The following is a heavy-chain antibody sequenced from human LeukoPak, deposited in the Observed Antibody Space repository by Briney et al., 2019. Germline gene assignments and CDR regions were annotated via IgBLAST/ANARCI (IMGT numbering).Heavy chain of an antibody. V-gene: IGHV3-21*01. CDR1: GLTFSSYS. CDR2: IISSGSYI. D-gene: IGHD6-13*01. CDR3: AKYSSSWYGTVEEGEDHFSLDV. Sequence: PGGSLRPSCAASGLTFSSYSMNWFRKAQGKGLEGVSSIISSGSYIFNDDGVTGCFTSSRDNGKTSLYLQMNSMRAEDTARYLCAKYSSSWYGTVEEGEDHFSLDVWGQGTPVTVSS. J-gene: IGHJ6*02.